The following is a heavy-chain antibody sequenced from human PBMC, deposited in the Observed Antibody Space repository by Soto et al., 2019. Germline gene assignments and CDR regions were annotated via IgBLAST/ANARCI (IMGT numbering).Heavy chain of an antibody. D-gene: IGHD2-15*01. CDR1: GGSMSSSSYY. CDR2: IYYTGST. CDR3: ARFYCSGGTCYFYNWFDP. Sequence: PSATLSLTCTVSGGSMSSSSYYWGWIRQPPGKGLEWIGSIYYTGSTYYNPSLKSRVTMSQDMSKNQFSLRLTSVTAADTAVYYCARFYCSGGTCYFYNWFDPWGQGILVTVSS. V-gene: IGHV4-39*01. J-gene: IGHJ5*02.